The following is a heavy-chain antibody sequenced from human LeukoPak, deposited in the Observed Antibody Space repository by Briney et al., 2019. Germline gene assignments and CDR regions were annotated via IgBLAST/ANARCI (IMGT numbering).Heavy chain of an antibody. V-gene: IGHV4-59*01. CDR2: IYYSGST. CDR3: ARARDGHINNWFDP. CDR1: GGSINSYY. Sequence: SETLSLTCTVSGGSINSYYWSWIRQPPGKGLEWVGYIYYSGSTEYNPSLKSRVTISVDTSKNQFSLKMSSVTAADTAVYYCARARDGHINNWFDPWGQGTLVTVSS. J-gene: IGHJ5*02. D-gene: IGHD5-24*01.